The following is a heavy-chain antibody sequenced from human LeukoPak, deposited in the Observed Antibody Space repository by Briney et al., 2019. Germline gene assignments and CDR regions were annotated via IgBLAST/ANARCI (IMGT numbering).Heavy chain of an antibody. Sequence: PGGSLRLSCAASGFTFSSYWMSWVRQAPGKGLEWVANIKQDGSEKYYVDSVKGRFTISRDNAKNSLYLQMNSLRAEDTAVYYCARDWVSGSYYQTFDYWGQGTLVTVSS. J-gene: IGHJ4*02. CDR3: ARDWVSGSYYQTFDY. CDR1: GFTFSSYW. CDR2: IKQDGSEK. D-gene: IGHD1-26*01. V-gene: IGHV3-7*01.